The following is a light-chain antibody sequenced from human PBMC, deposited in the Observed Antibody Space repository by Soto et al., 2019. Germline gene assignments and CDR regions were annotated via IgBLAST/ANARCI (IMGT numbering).Light chain of an antibody. CDR1: SSDVGGYNY. Sequence: QSALTQPASVSGSPGQSITISCTGTSSDVGGYNYVSWYQKHPGKAPKLRIYEVSNRPSGVSNRFSGSKSGNTASLTISGLQAEDEADYYCSSYTSSSTPYVFGTGTKLTVL. V-gene: IGLV2-14*01. CDR2: EVS. CDR3: SSYTSSSTPYV. J-gene: IGLJ1*01.